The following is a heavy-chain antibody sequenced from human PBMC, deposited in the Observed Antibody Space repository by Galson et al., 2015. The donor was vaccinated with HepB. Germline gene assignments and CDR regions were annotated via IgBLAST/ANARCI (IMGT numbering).Heavy chain of an antibody. Sequence: SLRLSCAASGFTFSSYAMHWVRQAPGKGLEWVAVISYDGSNKYYADSVKGRFTISRDNSKNTLYLQMNSLRAEDTAVYYCARDNWGGTMIVVVILDYWGQGTLVTVSS. D-gene: IGHD3-22*01. J-gene: IGHJ4*02. CDR2: ISYDGSNK. CDR3: ARDNWGGTMIVVVILDY. V-gene: IGHV3-30-3*01. CDR1: GFTFSSYA.